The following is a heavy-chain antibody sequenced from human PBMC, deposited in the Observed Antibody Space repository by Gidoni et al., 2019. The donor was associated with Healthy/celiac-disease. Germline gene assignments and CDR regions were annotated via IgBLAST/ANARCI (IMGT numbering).Heavy chain of an antibody. CDR1: GGTFSSHA. D-gene: IGHD3-16*02. CDR3: ARGKDYDYVWGSYRPPDY. J-gene: IGHJ4*02. CDR2: IIPIFGTA. V-gene: IGHV1-69*06. Sequence: QVQLVESGAEVKKPGSSVKVSCKASGGTFSSHAISWVRQAPGQGLEWMGGIIPIFGTANYAQKFQGRVTITADKSTSTAYMELSSLRSEDTAVYYCARGKDYDYVWGSYRPPDYWGQGTLVTVSS.